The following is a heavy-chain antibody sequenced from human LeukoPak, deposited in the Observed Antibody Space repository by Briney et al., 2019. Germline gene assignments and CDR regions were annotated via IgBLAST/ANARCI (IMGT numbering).Heavy chain of an antibody. CDR1: SYSISSNKW. V-gene: IGHV4-28*03. J-gene: IGHJ4*02. Sequence: ETLSLTCAVSSYSISSNKWWGWIRQPPGKGLEWTGRIYTSGGTNYSPSLKSRVTMSVDTSKNQFSLKLISVTAADTAVYYCARAYSSSWYYFDYWGQGTLVTVSS. D-gene: IGHD6-13*01. CDR2: IYTSGGT. CDR3: ARAYSSSWYYFDY.